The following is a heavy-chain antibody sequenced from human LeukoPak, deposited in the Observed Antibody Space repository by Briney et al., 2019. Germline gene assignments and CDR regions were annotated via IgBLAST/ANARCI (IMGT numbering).Heavy chain of an antibody. D-gene: IGHD2-21*02. CDR2: INHSGST. J-gene: IGHJ4*02. Sequence: PSETLSLTCAVYGGSFSGYYWSWIRQPPGKGLEWIGEINHSGSTNYNPSLKSRVTISVDTSKNQFSLKLSSVTAADTAVYYCARWRLDHTSFDYWGQGTLVTVSS. CDR1: GGSFSGYY. V-gene: IGHV4-34*01. CDR3: ARWRLDHTSFDY.